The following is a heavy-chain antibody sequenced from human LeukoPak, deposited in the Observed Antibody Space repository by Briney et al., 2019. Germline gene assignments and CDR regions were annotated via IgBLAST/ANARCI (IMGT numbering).Heavy chain of an antibody. V-gene: IGHV3-21*01. CDR3: ARLPAFWSGPYYYMDV. Sequence: GGSLRLSCAASGFTFSSYSMNWVRQAPGKGLEWVSSISSSSSYIYYADSVKGRFTNSRDNAKNSLYLQMNSLRAEDTAVYYCARLPAFWSGPYYYMDVWGKGTTVTVSS. CDR2: ISSSSSYI. J-gene: IGHJ6*03. CDR1: GFTFSSYS. D-gene: IGHD3-3*01.